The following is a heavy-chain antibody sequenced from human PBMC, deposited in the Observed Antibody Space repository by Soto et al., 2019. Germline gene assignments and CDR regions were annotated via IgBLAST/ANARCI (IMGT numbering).Heavy chain of an antibody. CDR2: IYYSGST. J-gene: IGHJ6*03. Sequence: SETLSLTCTVSGGSISSYYWSWIRQPPGKGLEWIGYIYYSGSTNYNPSLKSRVTISVDTSKNQFSLKLSSVTAADTAVYYCARVWFGEDYYYMDVWGKGTTVTVSS. CDR1: GGSISSYY. D-gene: IGHD3-10*01. CDR3: ARVWFGEDYYYMDV. V-gene: IGHV4-59*01.